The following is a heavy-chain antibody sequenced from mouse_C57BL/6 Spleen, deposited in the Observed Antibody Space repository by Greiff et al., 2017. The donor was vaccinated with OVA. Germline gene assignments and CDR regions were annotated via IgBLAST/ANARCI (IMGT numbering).Heavy chain of an antibody. D-gene: IGHD1-1*01. V-gene: IGHV5-17*01. J-gene: IGHJ1*03. Sequence: QGVESGGGLVKPGGSLKLSCAASGFTFSDYGMHWVRQAPEKGLEWVAYISSGSSTIYYADTVKGRFTISRDNAKNTLYLQMTSLRSEDTAMYYCARPNHYYGSSYWYFDVWGTGTTVTVSS. CDR3: ARPNHYYGSSYWYFDV. CDR1: GFTFSDYG. CDR2: ISSGSSTI.